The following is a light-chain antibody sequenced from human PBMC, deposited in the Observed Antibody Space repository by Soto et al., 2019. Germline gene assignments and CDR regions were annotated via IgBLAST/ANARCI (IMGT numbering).Light chain of an antibody. J-gene: IGLJ3*02. CDR1: SSNIGSNI. V-gene: IGLV1-44*01. CDR3: AAWDDSLNAHWV. Sequence: LTQPPSASGTPGQRVTISCSGSSSNIGSNIVNWYQQLPGTAPKLLIYRNNQRPSGVPDRFSGSKSGTSASLAISGLQSEDEADYYCAAWDDSLNAHWVFGGGTKLTVL. CDR2: RNN.